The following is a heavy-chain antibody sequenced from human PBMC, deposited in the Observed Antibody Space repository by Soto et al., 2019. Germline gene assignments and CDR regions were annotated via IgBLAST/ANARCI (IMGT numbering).Heavy chain of an antibody. J-gene: IGHJ4*02. V-gene: IGHV1-8*01. CDR2: MNPNSGNT. Sequence: QVQLVQSGAEVKKPGASVKVSCKASGYTFTSYDINWVRQATGQGLEWMGWMNPNSGNTGYAQKFQGRVTMTRNTSISTAYMGLSSLRSEDTAVYYCARATPRYSSSPKHFDYWGQGTLVTVSS. D-gene: IGHD6-6*01. CDR3: ARATPRYSSSPKHFDY. CDR1: GYTFTSYD.